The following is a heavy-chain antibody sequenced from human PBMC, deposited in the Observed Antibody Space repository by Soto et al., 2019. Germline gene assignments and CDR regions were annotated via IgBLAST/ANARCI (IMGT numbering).Heavy chain of an antibody. J-gene: IGHJ3*02. D-gene: IGHD4-17*01. V-gene: IGHV3-9*01. CDR3: AKDVARDYGDPKVAFDI. CDR1: GFTFDDYA. CDR2: ISWNSGSI. Sequence: EVQLVESGGGLVQPGRSLRLSCAASGFTFDDYAMHWVRQAPGKGLEWVSGISWNSGSIGDADAVKGRFTISRDNAKNSLYLQMNSLRAEDTALYYCAKDVARDYGDPKVAFDIWGQGTMVTVSS.